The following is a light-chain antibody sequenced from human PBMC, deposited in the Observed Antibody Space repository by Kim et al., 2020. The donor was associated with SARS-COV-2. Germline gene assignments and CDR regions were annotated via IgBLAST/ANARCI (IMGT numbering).Light chain of an antibody. Sequence: GSAVKLTCTLSSGHSTYVIEWHQQQPGKAPRYLMSLQDSGSYDKGSGVSDRFSGSSSGADRYLTISNLQSEDEAEYYCQTWDSYVVFGGGTQLTVL. J-gene: IGLJ2*01. V-gene: IGLV4-60*03. CDR3: QTWDSYVV. CDR1: SGHSTYV. CDR2: LQDSGSY.